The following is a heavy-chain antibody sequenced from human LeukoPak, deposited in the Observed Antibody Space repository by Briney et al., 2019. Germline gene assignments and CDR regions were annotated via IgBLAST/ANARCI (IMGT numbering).Heavy chain of an antibody. CDR2: VYQTGDT. V-gene: IGHV4-59*08. D-gene: IGHD6-19*01. J-gene: IGHJ4*02. CDR3: VRHPFSAPFDY. CDR1: GGSMNNYY. Sequence: KPSETLSLTCIVSGGSMNNYYWSWFRRPPGKGLEWIAYVYQTGDTRYNPSLKSRVSISLDMSKNQFSLKVSSVTATDTAVYYCVRHPFSAPFDYWGQGILVTVSS.